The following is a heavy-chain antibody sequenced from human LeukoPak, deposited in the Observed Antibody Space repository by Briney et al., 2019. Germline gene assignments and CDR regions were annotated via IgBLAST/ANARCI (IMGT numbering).Heavy chain of an antibody. CDR3: ARTTEEYYGSGKFRRYYSYYYYMDV. D-gene: IGHD3-10*01. CDR2: INHSGST. CDR1: GGSFSGYY. Sequence: SETLSLTCAVYGGSFSGYYWSWIRQPPGKGLEWIGEINHSGSTNYLPSLKSRVTISVDTSKNQFSLNLTSVTAADTAVYYCARTTEEYYGSGKFRRYYSYYYYMDVWGKGTTVTVSS. J-gene: IGHJ6*03. V-gene: IGHV4-34*01.